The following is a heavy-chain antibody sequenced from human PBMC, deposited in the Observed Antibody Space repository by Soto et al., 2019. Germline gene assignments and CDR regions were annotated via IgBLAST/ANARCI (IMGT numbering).Heavy chain of an antibody. D-gene: IGHD4-17*01. V-gene: IGHV4-30-2*01. CDR1: GGSISSGGYS. CDR2: IYHSGST. J-gene: IGHJ4*02. CDR3: ARAMTTVTTIDY. Sequence: QLQLQESSSGLVKPSQTLSLTCAVSGGSISSGGYSWSLIRQPPGKGLEWIGYIYHSGSTYYNPSLKSRVTISVDRSKNQLSLKLSSVTAADTAVYHCARAMTTVTTIDYWGQGTLVTVSS.